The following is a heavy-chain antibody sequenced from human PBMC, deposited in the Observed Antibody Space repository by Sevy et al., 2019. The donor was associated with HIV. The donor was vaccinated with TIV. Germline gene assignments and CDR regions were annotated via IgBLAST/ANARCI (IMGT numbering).Heavy chain of an antibody. D-gene: IGHD3-22*01. CDR2: INSDGSST. CDR1: GFTFSSYW. Sequence: GSLRLSCAASGFTFSSYWMHWVRQAPGKGLVWVSRINSDGSSTSYADSVKGRFTISRDNAKNTLYLQMNSLRAEDTAVYYCARVASMIVVDLDAFDIWGQGTMVTVSS. J-gene: IGHJ3*02. V-gene: IGHV3-74*01. CDR3: ARVASMIVVDLDAFDI.